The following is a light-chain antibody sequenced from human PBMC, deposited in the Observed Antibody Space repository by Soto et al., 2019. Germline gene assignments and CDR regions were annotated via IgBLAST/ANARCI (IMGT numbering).Light chain of an antibody. CDR1: NNDVGGYNF. Sequence: QSALTQPPSASGSPGQSVTISCTGSNNDVGGYNFVSWYQQRPGKAPNLLIYEVSKRPSGVPDRFSGSKSGNTASLTVSGLQAEDEADYYCSSYAGNNNLLFGGGTKVTVL. J-gene: IGLJ2*01. CDR2: EVS. V-gene: IGLV2-8*01. CDR3: SSYAGNNNLL.